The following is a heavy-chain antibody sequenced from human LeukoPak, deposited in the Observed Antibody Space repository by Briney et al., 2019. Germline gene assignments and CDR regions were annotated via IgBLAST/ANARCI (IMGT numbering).Heavy chain of an antibody. CDR3: APLWFGDDVGGYMDV. D-gene: IGHD3-10*01. CDR1: GFTFSSYG. J-gene: IGHJ6*03. CDR2: IRDDGSNK. V-gene: IGHV3-30*02. Sequence: GGSLRLSCAASGFTFSSYGMHWVRQAPGKGLEWVTFIRDDGSNKYYGDSVKGRFTISRDNSKNTLYLQMNSLRAEDTAVYYCAPLWFGDDVGGYMDVWGKGTTVTVSS.